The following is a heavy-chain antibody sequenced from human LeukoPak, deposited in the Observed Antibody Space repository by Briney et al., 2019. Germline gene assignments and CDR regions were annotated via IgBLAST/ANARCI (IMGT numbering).Heavy chain of an antibody. CDR3: ARVGRLQYGDYVAFDY. Sequence: GRSLRLSCAASGFTFDDYAMHWVRQGPGKGLEWVSGITWNSGKIGYADSVKGRFTISRDNAKNSLYLQMNSLRVDDTALYYCARVGRLQYGDYVAFDYWGQGALVTVSS. CDR1: GFTFDDYA. D-gene: IGHD4-17*01. V-gene: IGHV3-9*01. CDR2: ITWNSGKI. J-gene: IGHJ4*02.